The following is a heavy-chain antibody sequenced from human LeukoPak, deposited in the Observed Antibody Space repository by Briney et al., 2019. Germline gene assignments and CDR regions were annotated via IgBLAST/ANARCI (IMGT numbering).Heavy chain of an antibody. V-gene: IGHV3-11*01. J-gene: IGHJ4*02. D-gene: IGHD1-26*01. CDR1: GFTFSDYY. CDR3: ASSGSYGGPVYYFDY. Sequence: GGSLRLSRAASGFTFSDYYMSWIRQAPGKGLEWVSYISSSGGTIYYADSVKGRFTISRDNAKYSLYLQMNSLRAEDTAVYYCASSGSYGGPVYYFDYWGQGTLVTVSS. CDR2: ISSSGGTI.